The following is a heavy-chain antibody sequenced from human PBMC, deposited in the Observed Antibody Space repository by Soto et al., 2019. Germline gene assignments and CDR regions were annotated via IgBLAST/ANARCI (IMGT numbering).Heavy chain of an antibody. CDR1: GYRLICDW. CDR3: ARRAQLGYYYYGMDV. V-gene: IGHV5-51*01. J-gene: IGHJ6*02. CDR2: IYPGDSDT. D-gene: IGHD5-18*01. Sequence: TGCGYRLICDWIGSLRQMPGKGLEWMGIIYPGDSDTRYSPSFQGQVTISADKSVSTAYLQWSSLKASDTAMYYCARRAQLGYYYYGMDVWGQGTRVTVSS.